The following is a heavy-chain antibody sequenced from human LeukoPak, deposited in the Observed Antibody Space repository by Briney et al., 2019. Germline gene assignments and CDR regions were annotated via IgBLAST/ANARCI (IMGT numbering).Heavy chain of an antibody. Sequence: PGGSLRLSCAASGFTFSDYYMSWIRQAPGKGLEWVSYISSSGSTIYYADSVKGRFTISRDNAKNSLYLQMNRLRAEDTAVYYCARDGVYYDSSGYYSAFDIWGQGTMVTVSS. CDR2: ISSSGSTI. V-gene: IGHV3-11*04. J-gene: IGHJ3*02. CDR1: GFTFSDYY. D-gene: IGHD3-22*01. CDR3: ARDGVYYDSSGYYSAFDI.